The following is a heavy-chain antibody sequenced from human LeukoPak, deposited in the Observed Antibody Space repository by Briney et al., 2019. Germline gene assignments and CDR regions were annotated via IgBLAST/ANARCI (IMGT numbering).Heavy chain of an antibody. V-gene: IGHV4-34*01. CDR1: GESFSRYF. D-gene: IGHD5-24*01. CDR2: INRSGGT. Sequence: SETLSLTCAVSGESFSRYFLSWLRQTPEKGLEWIGEINRSGGTNYKPSLKSRVTISVGTSKNQFSLRVTSVTAADAGVYYCASPRDGRYTFDIWGQGTPVTVSS. CDR3: ASPRDGRYTFDI. J-gene: IGHJ3*02.